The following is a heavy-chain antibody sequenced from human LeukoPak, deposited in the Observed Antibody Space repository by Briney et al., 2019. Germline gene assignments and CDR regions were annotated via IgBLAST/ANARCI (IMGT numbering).Heavy chain of an antibody. CDR2: IYSDGTT. Sequence: PGGSLRLSCAASGFTVSSNYMTWVRQAPGKGLEWVSVIYSDGTTYHADSVKGRFTISRDNAKNSLYLQMNSLRAEDTAVYYCARDSPTYYYDSSGYPDLFDYWGQGTLVTVSS. CDR3: ARDSPTYYYDSSGYPDLFDY. V-gene: IGHV3-66*01. J-gene: IGHJ4*02. CDR1: GFTVSSNY. D-gene: IGHD3-22*01.